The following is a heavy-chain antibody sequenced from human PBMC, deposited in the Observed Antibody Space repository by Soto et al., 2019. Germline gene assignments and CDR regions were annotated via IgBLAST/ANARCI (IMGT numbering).Heavy chain of an antibody. Sequence: SETLSLTCTVSGGSISSGAYYWSWIRQHPGKGLEWIGFIYYSGSTYYNPSLKSRVTISADTSKNQFSLKLTSVTAADTAVYYCARALRVATISYWGQGALVTVSS. V-gene: IGHV4-31*03. CDR3: ARALRVATISY. CDR1: GGSISSGAYY. CDR2: IYYSGST. D-gene: IGHD5-12*01. J-gene: IGHJ4*02.